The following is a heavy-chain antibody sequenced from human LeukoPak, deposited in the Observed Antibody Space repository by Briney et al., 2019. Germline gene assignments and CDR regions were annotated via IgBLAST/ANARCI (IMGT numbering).Heavy chain of an antibody. D-gene: IGHD6-13*01. V-gene: IGHV3-7*03. CDR1: GFPLSSYW. CDR3: ARETSYLAATAVY. CDR2: IKQDGSEK. Sequence: GGSLRLSCAASGFPLSSYWVGWVRQAPGKGLEWVANIKQDGSEKYYVDSVKGRFTISRDNTKSSLYLQMNSLRAEDTAVYYCARETSYLAATAVYWGQGTLVTVSS. J-gene: IGHJ4*02.